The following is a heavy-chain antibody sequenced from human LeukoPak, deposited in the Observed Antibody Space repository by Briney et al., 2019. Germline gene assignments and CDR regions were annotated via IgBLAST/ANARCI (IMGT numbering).Heavy chain of an antibody. Sequence: GGSLRLSCAASGFTFSSYGMSWVRQAPGKGLEWVSAISGSGGSTYYADSVKGRFTISRDNSKNTLYLQMNSLRAEDTAVYYCAEDPGRWELQYNWFDPWGQGTLVTVSS. J-gene: IGHJ5*02. V-gene: IGHV3-23*01. CDR2: ISGSGGST. CDR3: AEDPGRWELQYNWFDP. CDR1: GFTFSSYG. D-gene: IGHD1-26*01.